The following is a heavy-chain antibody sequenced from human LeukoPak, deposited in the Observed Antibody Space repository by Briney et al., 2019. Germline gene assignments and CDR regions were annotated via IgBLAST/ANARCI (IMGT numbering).Heavy chain of an antibody. Sequence: GASVKVSCKASGYTFTGYYMHWVRQAPGQGLEWMGWINPNSGGTNYAQKFQGRVTMTRDMSTSTVYMELSSLRSEDTAVYYCARDYPDPLAGDYYYYYMDVWGKGTTVTVSS. D-gene: IGHD3-16*01. J-gene: IGHJ6*03. V-gene: IGHV1-2*02. CDR3: ARDYPDPLAGDYYYYYMDV. CDR1: GYTFTGYY. CDR2: INPNSGGT.